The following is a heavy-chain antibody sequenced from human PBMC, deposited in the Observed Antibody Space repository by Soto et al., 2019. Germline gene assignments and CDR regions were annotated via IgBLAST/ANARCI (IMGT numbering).Heavy chain of an antibody. CDR1: GFSLNTSAVG. CDR2: IYWDDDK. D-gene: IGHD3-16*01. J-gene: IGHJ3*02. CDR3: VHSEGDDYAGGTYKDAFDI. V-gene: IGHV2-5*02. Sequence: SGPTLVNPTQTLTLTCTFSGFSLNTSAVGVGWIRQPPGKALEWLALIYWDDDKRYNPSLKSRLTITKDTSKNQVGLKMTNMDTADTATYFGVHSEGDDYAGGTYKDAFDIWGQGTLVTVSS.